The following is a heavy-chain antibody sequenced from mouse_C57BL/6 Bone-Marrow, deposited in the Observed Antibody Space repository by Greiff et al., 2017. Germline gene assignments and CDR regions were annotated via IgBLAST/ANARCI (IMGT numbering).Heavy chain of an antibody. Sequence: VKLQQPGTELVKPGASVKLSCKASGYTFTSYWMHWVKQRPGQGLEWIGNINPSNGGTNYNEKFKSKATLPVDKSSSTAFMQLRSLTSEDSAVYYCARWGYGNYGAWFAYWGQGTLVTVSA. V-gene: IGHV1-53*01. J-gene: IGHJ3*01. D-gene: IGHD2-10*02. CDR1: GYTFTSYW. CDR3: ARWGYGNYGAWFAY. CDR2: INPSNGGT.